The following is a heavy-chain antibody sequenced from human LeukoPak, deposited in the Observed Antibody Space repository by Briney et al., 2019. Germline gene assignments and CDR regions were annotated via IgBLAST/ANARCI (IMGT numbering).Heavy chain of an antibody. D-gene: IGHD5-12*01. J-gene: IGHJ6*02. CDR3: ARDYVYSGYGWYYYGMDV. Sequence: PGGSLRLSCVVSGFTVTSHYMNWVRQAPGKGLEWVSVIYSGGSTFYADSVKGRFTISRDKSKNTVYLQMNSLRDEDTAVYYCARDYVYSGYGWYYYGMDVWGQGTTVTVSS. CDR1: GFTVTSHY. CDR2: IYSGGST. V-gene: IGHV3-53*01.